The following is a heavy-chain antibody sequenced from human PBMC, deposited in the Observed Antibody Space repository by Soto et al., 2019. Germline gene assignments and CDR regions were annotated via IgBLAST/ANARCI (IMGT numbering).Heavy chain of an antibody. CDR1: GGSISSGDYY. J-gene: IGHJ4*02. CDR3: ARNGALDY. V-gene: IGHV4-30-4*01. CDR2: ILYSGTT. D-gene: IGHD2-8*01. Sequence: QVQLQESGPGLVKPSQTLSLTCTVSGGSISSGDYYWSWIRQPPGKGLEWIGYILYSGTTNYNPTLESRLTISVAPSKIQFSLKLTSVTAADTAVYYCARNGALDYWGRGTLVTVSS.